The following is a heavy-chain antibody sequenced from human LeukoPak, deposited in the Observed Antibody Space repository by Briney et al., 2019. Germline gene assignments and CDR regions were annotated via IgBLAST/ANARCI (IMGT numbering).Heavy chain of an antibody. CDR1: GFTFDDYA. V-gene: IGHV3-9*01. J-gene: IGHJ4*02. CDR3: AKGTYYYDSSGYYSH. Sequence: GGSLRLSRAASGFTFDDYAMHWVRQAPGKGLEWVSGISWNSGSIGYADSVKGRFTISRDNAKNSLYLQMNSLRAEDTALYYCAKGTYYYDSSGYYSHWGQGTLVTVSS. D-gene: IGHD3-22*01. CDR2: ISWNSGSI.